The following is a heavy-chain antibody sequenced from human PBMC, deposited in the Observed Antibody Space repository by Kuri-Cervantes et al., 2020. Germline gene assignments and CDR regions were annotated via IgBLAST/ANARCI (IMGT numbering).Heavy chain of an antibody. Sequence: GESLKISCAASGSTFSSYAMHWVRQAPGKGLEWVAVISYDGSNKYYADSVKGRFTISRDNSKNTLYLQMSSLRAEDTAVYYCAVGESDAFDIWGQGTMVTVSS. J-gene: IGHJ3*02. D-gene: IGHD4-17*01. CDR1: GSTFSSYA. CDR3: AVGESDAFDI. V-gene: IGHV3-30-3*01. CDR2: ISYDGSNK.